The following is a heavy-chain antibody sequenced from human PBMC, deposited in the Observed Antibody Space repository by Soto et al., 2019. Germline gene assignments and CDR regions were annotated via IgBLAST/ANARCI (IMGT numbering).Heavy chain of an antibody. J-gene: IGHJ4*02. CDR3: ARSRSGAVPDSFGY. CDR2: ISRGGSVQ. Sequence: QVQLVESGGRVVQPGRSLRLSCAASGFMFNRYAIHWVRQTPGKGLEWVAVISRGGSVQYYEDSVRGRFIISRDMSKDTVYLEMNSLRVEDTAVFYCARSRSGAVPDSFGYWGQGTLVTVSS. D-gene: IGHD3-3*01. CDR1: GFMFNRYA. V-gene: IGHV3-30-3*01.